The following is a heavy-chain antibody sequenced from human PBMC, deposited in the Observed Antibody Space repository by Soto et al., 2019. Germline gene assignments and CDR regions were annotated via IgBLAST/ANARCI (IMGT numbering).Heavy chain of an antibody. V-gene: IGHV1-8*01. CDR1: GYTFTSYD. J-gene: IGHJ6*02. CDR2: MNPNSGNT. Sequence: GASVKVSCKASGYTFTSYDINWVRQATGQGLEWMGWMNPNSGNTGYAQKFQGRVTISVDTSKNQFSLKLSSVTAADTAVYYCARGLTIFGVVIITYYYGMDVWGQGTTVTVSS. D-gene: IGHD3-3*01. CDR3: ARGLTIFGVVIITYYYGMDV.